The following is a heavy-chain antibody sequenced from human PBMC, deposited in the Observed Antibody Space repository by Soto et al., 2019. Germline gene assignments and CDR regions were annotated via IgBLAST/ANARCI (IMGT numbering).Heavy chain of an antibody. Sequence: PGGSLRLSCAASGFTFSSYAMSWVRQAPGKGLEWVSAISGSGGSTYYADSVKGRFTISRDNSKNTLYLQMNSLRAEDTAVYYCARGVFRFLEWSRKKKEYYFDYWGQGTLVTVSS. CDR1: GFTFSSYA. D-gene: IGHD3-3*01. CDR3: ARGVFRFLEWSRKKKEYYFDY. V-gene: IGHV3-23*01. J-gene: IGHJ4*02. CDR2: ISGSGGST.